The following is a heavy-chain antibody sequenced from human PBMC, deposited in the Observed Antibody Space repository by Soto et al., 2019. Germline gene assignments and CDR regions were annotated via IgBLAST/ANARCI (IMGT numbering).Heavy chain of an antibody. CDR2: IIPILGIA. Sequence: QVQLVQSGAEVKKPGSSVKVSCKASGGTFSSYTISWVRQAPGQGLEWMGRIIPILGIANYAQKFQGRVTITADKSTSTAYMELSSLRSEDTAVYYWARDTTHDYGDYGGDYWGQGTLVTVSS. V-gene: IGHV1-69*08. D-gene: IGHD4-17*01. J-gene: IGHJ4*02. CDR3: ARDTTHDYGDYGGDY. CDR1: GGTFSSYT.